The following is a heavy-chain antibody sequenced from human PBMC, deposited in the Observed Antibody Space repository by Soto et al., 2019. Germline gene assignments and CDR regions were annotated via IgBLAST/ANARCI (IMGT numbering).Heavy chain of an antibody. CDR1: GFTFSSYA. Sequence: PGGSLRLSCAASGFTFSSYAMSWVRQAPGKGLEWVSTISGSGGSTYYADSVKGRFTISRDNSKNTLYLQMNSLRAEDTAVYYCAKAPKSTTKIFGVVINPPRNFDYWGQGTLVTVSS. D-gene: IGHD3-3*01. J-gene: IGHJ4*02. V-gene: IGHV3-23*01. CDR2: ISGSGGST. CDR3: AKAPKSTTKIFGVVINPPRNFDY.